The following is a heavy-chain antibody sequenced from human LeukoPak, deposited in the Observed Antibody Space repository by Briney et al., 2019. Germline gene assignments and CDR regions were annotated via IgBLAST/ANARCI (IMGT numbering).Heavy chain of an antibody. Sequence: GGSLRLSCAASGFSFSDSGMHWVRQAPGKGLEWVSFIRQDGSDKYYVDSVKGRFTVSKDNSKNTLYLQMSSLTVEDTAVYYCATDPGNGLPERFEYWGQGTLVTVSS. D-gene: IGHD1-14*01. V-gene: IGHV3-30*02. CDR2: IRQDGSDK. CDR3: ATDPGNGLPERFEY. CDR1: GFSFSDSG. J-gene: IGHJ4*02.